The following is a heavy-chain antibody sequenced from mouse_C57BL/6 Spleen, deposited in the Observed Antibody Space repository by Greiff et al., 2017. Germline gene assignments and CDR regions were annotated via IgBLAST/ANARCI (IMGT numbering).Heavy chain of an antibody. CDR2: ISDGGSYT. D-gene: IGHD1-1*01. V-gene: IGHV5-4*01. CDR1: GFTFSSYA. CDR3: ARDGGSSRDWFAY. Sequence: EVHLVESGGGLVKPGGSLKLSCAASGFTFSSYAMSWVRQTPEKRLEWVATISDGGSYTYYPDNVKGRFTISRDNAKNNLYLQMSHLKSEDTAMYYCARDGGSSRDWFAYWGQGTLVTVSA. J-gene: IGHJ3*01.